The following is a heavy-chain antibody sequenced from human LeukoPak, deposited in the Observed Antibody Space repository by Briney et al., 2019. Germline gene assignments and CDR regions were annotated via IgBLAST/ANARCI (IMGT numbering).Heavy chain of an antibody. CDR3: AVYIAAAGYFDY. Sequence: SETLSLTCTVSGGSISSYYWSWIRQPPGKGLEWIGYIYYSGSTNYNPSLKSRVTISVDTSKNQFSLKLSSVTAADTAVYYCAVYIAAAGYFDYWGQGTLVTVSS. J-gene: IGHJ4*02. D-gene: IGHD6-13*01. CDR1: GGSISSYY. V-gene: IGHV4-59*01. CDR2: IYYSGST.